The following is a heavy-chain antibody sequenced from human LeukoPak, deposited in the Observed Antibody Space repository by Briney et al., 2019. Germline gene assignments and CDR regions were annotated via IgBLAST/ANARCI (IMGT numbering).Heavy chain of an antibody. CDR3: ARSSRGDY. CDR2: INTNNGGT. Sequence: ASVRVSFTSSGYTFTAYYIHWVRQAPGQGLEWMRWINTNNGGTHYAQKFQGRVTLTRDSSISTAYMEVRSLRSDDTAVYYCARSSRGDYWGQGTQVTVSS. CDR1: GYTFTAYY. J-gene: IGHJ4*02. D-gene: IGHD1-26*01. V-gene: IGHV1-2*02.